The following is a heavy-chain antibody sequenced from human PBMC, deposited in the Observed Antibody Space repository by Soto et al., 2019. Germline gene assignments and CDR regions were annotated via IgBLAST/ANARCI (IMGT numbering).Heavy chain of an antibody. V-gene: IGHV4-39*01. CDR1: GGSISSSSYY. Sequence: SETLSLTCIVSGGSISSSSYYWGWIRQPPGKGLEWIGSIYYSGSTHYNPSLKSRVTISVDTSKNQFSLKLSSVTAADTAVYYCATHEGYCSGGSCYIDAFDIWGQGTMVTVSS. CDR2: IYYSGST. J-gene: IGHJ3*02. CDR3: ATHEGYCSGGSCYIDAFDI. D-gene: IGHD2-15*01.